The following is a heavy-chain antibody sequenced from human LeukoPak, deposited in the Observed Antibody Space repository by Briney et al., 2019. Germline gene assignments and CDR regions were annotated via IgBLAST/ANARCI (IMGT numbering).Heavy chain of an antibody. V-gene: IGHV3-53*01. CDR3: AREKYDILTGYYSAFDI. J-gene: IGHJ3*02. D-gene: IGHD3-9*01. CDR2: IYSGGST. Sequence: GGSLRLSCAASGFTVSSNYMSWVRQAPGKGLEWVSVIYSGGSTYYADSVKGRFTISRDNSKNTLYLQVNSLRAEDTAVYYCAREKYDILTGYYSAFDIWGQGTMVTVSS. CDR1: GFTVSSNY.